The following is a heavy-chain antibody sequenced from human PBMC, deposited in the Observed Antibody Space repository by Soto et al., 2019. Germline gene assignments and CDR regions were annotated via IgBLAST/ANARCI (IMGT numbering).Heavy chain of an antibody. CDR2: LGGGGDT. CDR3: TKDRHPDGIWTFDF. CDR1: GFTFGTYT. Sequence: PGGSLRLSCAASGFTFGTYTMNWVRQAPGKGLEWVSALGGGGDTHYAESVKGRFTISRDYSKNILLLQMNSLRDVDSAIYYCTKDRHPDGIWTFDFWGQGTLVTVSS. V-gene: IGHV3-23*01. J-gene: IGHJ4*02. D-gene: IGHD3-9*01.